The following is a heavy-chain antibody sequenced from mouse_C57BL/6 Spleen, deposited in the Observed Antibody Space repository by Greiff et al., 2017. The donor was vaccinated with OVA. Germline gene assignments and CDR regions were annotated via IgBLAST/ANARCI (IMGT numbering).Heavy chain of an antibody. V-gene: IGHV6-3*01. J-gene: IGHJ3*01. CDR1: GFTFSNYW. CDR2: IRLKSDNYST. CDR3: TVGSSPHGGFAY. Sequence: DVQLVESGGGLVQPGGSMKLSCVASGFTFSNYWMNWVRQSPEKGLEWVAQIRLKSDNYSTNYAESVKGRLTISRDDSKSSVYLQMNNLRAEDAGVYYCTVGSSPHGGFAYWGQGTLVTVSA. D-gene: IGHD1-1*01.